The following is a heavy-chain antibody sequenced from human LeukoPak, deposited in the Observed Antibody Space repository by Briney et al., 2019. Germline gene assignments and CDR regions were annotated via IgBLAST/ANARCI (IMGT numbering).Heavy chain of an antibody. CDR2: INHSGSA. Sequence: PSETLSLTCAVDGGSFSGYYWSWIRQSPEKGLGWIGEINHSGSANYNPSLKSRVTISVDTSKNQFSLKLSSVTAADTAVYYCARSDDDILTGYLYWGQGTLVTVSS. V-gene: IGHV4-34*01. CDR3: ARSDDDILTGYLY. J-gene: IGHJ4*02. CDR1: GGSFSGYY. D-gene: IGHD3-9*01.